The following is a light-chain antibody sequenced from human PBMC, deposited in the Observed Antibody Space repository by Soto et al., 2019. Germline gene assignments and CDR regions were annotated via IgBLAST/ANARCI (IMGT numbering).Light chain of an antibody. CDR3: QQYTTSPPAYT. J-gene: IGKJ2*01. CDR2: GAS. V-gene: IGKV3-20*01. CDR1: QSVSSSY. Sequence: EIVLTQSPGTLSLSPGERATLSCRASQSVSSSYLAWYQHKPGQAPMLLIYGASSRHTGVPDRFSGSGSGTDFTIPISSLEHEDFAVYYYQQYTTSPPAYTFGQGTKLEIK.